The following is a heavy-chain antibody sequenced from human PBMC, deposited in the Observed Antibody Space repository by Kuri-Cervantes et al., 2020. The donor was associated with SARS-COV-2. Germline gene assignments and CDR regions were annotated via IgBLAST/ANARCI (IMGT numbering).Heavy chain of an antibody. V-gene: IGHV1-24*01. CDR1: GYTLTELS. D-gene: IGHD3-10*01. CDR3: ARYGFRMVRGANPESYYFDY. Sequence: ASVKVSCKVSGYTLTELSMHWVRQAPGKGLEWMGGFDPEDGETIYAQKFQGRVTMTEDTSTDTAYMELSSLRSEDTAVYYCARYGFRMVRGANPESYYFDYWGQGTLVTVSS. CDR2: FDPEDGET. J-gene: IGHJ4*02.